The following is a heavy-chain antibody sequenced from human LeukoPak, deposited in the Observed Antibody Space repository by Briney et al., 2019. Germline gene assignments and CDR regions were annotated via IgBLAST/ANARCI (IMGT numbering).Heavy chain of an antibody. CDR1: GYTFTSYG. CDR3: ARGEHCSGGSCPSQSFQH. Sequence: ASVKVSCKASGYTFTSYGISWVRQAPGQGLEWMGWISAYNGNTNYAQKLQGRVTMTTDTSTSKAYMELSSLRSEDTDVCYCARGEHCSGGSCPSQSFQHWGQGTLVTVSS. CDR2: ISAYNGNT. D-gene: IGHD2-15*01. V-gene: IGHV1-18*01. J-gene: IGHJ1*01.